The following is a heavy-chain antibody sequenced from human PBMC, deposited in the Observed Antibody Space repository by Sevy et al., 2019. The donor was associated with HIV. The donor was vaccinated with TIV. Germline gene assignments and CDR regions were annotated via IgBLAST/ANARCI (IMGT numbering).Heavy chain of an antibody. CDR3: ARYPYDSSGYFDY. CDR2: ISYDGSNK. D-gene: IGHD3-22*01. V-gene: IGHV3-30*04. J-gene: IGHJ4*02. CDR1: GFTLSSYA. Sequence: GGSLRLSCAASGFTLSSYAMHWVRQAPGKGLEWVAVISYDGSNKYYAYSVKGRFTISRDNSKNTLYLQMNSLRAEDTAVYYCARYPYDSSGYFDYWGQGTLVTVSS.